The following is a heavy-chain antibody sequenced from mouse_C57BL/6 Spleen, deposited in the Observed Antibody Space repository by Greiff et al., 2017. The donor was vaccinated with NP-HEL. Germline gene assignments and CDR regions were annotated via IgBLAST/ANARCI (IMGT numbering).Heavy chain of an antibody. CDR1: GFTFSSYA. Sequence: EVQVVESGGGLVKPGGSLKLSCAASGFTFSSYAMSWVRQTPEKRLEWVATISDGGSYTYYPDNVKGRFTISRDNAKNNLYLQMSHLKSEDTAMYYCARDEDFAAMDYWGQGTSVTVSS. J-gene: IGHJ4*01. CDR3: ARDEDFAAMDY. V-gene: IGHV5-4*01. CDR2: ISDGGSYT.